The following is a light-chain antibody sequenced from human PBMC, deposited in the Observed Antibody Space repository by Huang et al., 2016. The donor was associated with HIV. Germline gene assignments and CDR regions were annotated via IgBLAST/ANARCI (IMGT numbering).Light chain of an antibody. CDR1: QSVRNY. CDR3: QQRSDWPPWT. Sequence: EIVLTQSPATLSLSPGERATLSCRASQSVRNYLAWYQQKPGQAPRLLIYDASNRATGTPARFSGSGSGTDFTRTSSSLEPEDFAVYYCQQRSDWPPWTFGQGTKVEIK. V-gene: IGKV3-11*01. CDR2: DAS. J-gene: IGKJ1*01.